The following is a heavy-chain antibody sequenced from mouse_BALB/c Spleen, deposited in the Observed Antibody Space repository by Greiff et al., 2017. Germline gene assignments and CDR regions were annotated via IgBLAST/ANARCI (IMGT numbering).Heavy chain of an antibody. J-gene: IGHJ4*01. Sequence: VKVVESGPGLVAPSQSLSITCTVSGFSLTSYGVHWVRQPPGKGLEWLGVIWAGGSTNYNSALMSRLSIGKDNSKSQVFLKMNSLQTDDTAMYYCARDGYDYDGGTMDYWGQGTSVTVSS. V-gene: IGHV2-9*02. CDR1: GFSLTSYG. CDR2: IWAGGST. CDR3: ARDGYDYDGGTMDY. D-gene: IGHD2-4*01.